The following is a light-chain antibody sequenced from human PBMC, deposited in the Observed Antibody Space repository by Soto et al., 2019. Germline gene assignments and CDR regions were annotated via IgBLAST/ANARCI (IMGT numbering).Light chain of an antibody. Sequence: QAVVTQPPSASGTPGQRVTISCSGRSSNIGSNYVYWYQQLPGTAPKLLIYSNNQRPSGVPDRFSGSKSGTSASLAISGLRSEDEADYYCAAWDDSLSGPNWVFGGGTKVTVL. CDR1: SSNIGSNY. J-gene: IGLJ3*02. V-gene: IGLV1-47*02. CDR2: SNN. CDR3: AAWDDSLSGPNWV.